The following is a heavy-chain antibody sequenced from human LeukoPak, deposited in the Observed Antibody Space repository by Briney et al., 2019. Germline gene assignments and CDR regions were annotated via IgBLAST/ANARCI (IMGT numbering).Heavy chain of an antibody. D-gene: IGHD3-10*01. Sequence: SETLSLTCAVSGGSISSNSYYWVWIRQPPGKGLEWIGSIYYSGSTYYNPSLKSRVTISVDTSKNQFSLKLSSVTAADTAVYYCARTRYYYNSRSYGAPYYFDYWGQGTLVTVSS. V-gene: IGHV4-39*01. CDR3: ARTRYYYNSRSYGAPYYFDY. J-gene: IGHJ4*02. CDR2: IYYSGST. CDR1: GGSISSNSYY.